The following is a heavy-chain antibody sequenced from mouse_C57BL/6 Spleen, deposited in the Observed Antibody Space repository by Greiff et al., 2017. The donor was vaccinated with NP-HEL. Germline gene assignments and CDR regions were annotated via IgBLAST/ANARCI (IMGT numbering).Heavy chain of an antibody. CDR3: VYDYDGYAMDD. CDR1: GFTFSDYG. D-gene: IGHD2-4*01. V-gene: IGHV5-17*01. Sequence: DVMLVESGGGLVKPGGSLKLSCAASGFTFSDYGMHWVRQAPEKGLEWVAYISSGSSTIYYADTVKGRFTISRDNAKNTLFLQMTSLRSENTAMYYCVYDYDGYAMDDWGQGTSVTVSS. J-gene: IGHJ4*01. CDR2: ISSGSSTI.